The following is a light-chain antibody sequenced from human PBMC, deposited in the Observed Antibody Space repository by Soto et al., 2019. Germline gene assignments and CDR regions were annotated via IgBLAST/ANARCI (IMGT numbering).Light chain of an antibody. CDR2: GAS. CDR3: QQLNSYPIT. Sequence: IQLTQSPSSLSASVGDRVTITCRASQGISSYLAWFQQKPGKAPKLLIYGASTLKSGVPSRFSGSGSGTDFTLTISSLQPEDFATYYCQQLNSYPITFGQGTRLEI. J-gene: IGKJ5*01. V-gene: IGKV1-9*01. CDR1: QGISSY.